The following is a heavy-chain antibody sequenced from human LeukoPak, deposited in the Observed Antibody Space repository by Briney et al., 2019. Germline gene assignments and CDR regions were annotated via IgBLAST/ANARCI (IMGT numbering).Heavy chain of an antibody. D-gene: IGHD6-13*01. V-gene: IGHV5-51*01. Sequence: GESLKISCKVFGYSFPSYWMGWVRKMPGKGLEGMGIKYPGDSDTRYSPSFQGQVTISADKSLNTAYLQWSSLKASDTAMYYCTRHDRGEPAAAGTIDLWGQGTLVTISS. CDR3: TRHDRGEPAAAGTIDL. J-gene: IGHJ5*02. CDR1: GYSFPSYW. CDR2: KYPGDSDT.